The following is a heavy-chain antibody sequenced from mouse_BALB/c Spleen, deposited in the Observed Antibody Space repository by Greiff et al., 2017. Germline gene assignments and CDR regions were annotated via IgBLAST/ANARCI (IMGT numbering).Heavy chain of an antibody. CDR1: GYTFTSYW. CDR3: ASHYGRSYGGFAY. D-gene: IGHD1-1*01. CDR2: INPSTGYT. Sequence: QVQLQQSGAELAKPGASVKMSCKASGYTFTSYWMHWVKQRPGQGLEWIGYINPSTGYTEYNQKFKDKATLTADKSSSTAYMQLSSLTSEDSAVYYCASHYGRSYGGFAYWGQGTLVTVSA. J-gene: IGHJ3*01. V-gene: IGHV1-7*01.